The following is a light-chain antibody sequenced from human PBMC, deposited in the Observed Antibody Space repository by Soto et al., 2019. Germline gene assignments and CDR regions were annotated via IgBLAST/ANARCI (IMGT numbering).Light chain of an antibody. CDR2: SNN. Sequence: SLLTQPPSASGTPGQRVTISCSGSSSNIGSNTVNWYQQLPGTAPKLLIYSNNQRPSGVPDRFSGSKSGTSASLAISGLQSKDEADYYCAAWDDSLNGQVVFGGGTKLTVL. CDR3: AAWDDSLNGQVV. CDR1: SSNIGSNT. V-gene: IGLV1-44*01. J-gene: IGLJ2*01.